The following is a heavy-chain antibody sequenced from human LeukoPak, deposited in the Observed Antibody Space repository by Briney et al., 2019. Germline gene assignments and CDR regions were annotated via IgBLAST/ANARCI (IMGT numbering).Heavy chain of an antibody. Sequence: PGGSLRLSCAASGFTFRNYGMYWVRQAPGKGLEGVADISSDGSNKYYVDSVKGRFTISRDNSKNTLFLQMDSLRAEDAAVYYCAKDPIAVAGNNYYGMDVWGQGTTVTVSS. V-gene: IGHV3-30*18. CDR2: ISSDGSNK. D-gene: IGHD6-19*01. CDR1: GFTFRNYG. J-gene: IGHJ6*02. CDR3: AKDPIAVAGNNYYGMDV.